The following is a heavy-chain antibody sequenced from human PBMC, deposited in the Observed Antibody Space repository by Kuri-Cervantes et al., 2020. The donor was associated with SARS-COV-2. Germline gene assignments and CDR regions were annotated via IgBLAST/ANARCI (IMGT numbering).Heavy chain of an antibody. CDR2: IYPGDSDT. V-gene: IGHV5-51*01. CDR3: ARLTIRAGYSSGWFLPFDP. D-gene: IGHD6-19*01. CDR1: GYSFTSYW. J-gene: IGHJ5*02. Sequence: GESLKISCKGSGYSFTSYWIGWVRRMPGKGLEWMGIIYPGDSDTRYSPSFQGQVTISADKSISTAYLQWSGLKASDTAMYYCARLTIRAGYSSGWFLPFDPWGQGTLVTVSS.